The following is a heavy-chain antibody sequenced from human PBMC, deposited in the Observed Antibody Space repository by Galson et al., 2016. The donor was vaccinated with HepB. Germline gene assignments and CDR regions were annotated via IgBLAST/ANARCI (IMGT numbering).Heavy chain of an antibody. CDR2: IYPGDSDT. Sequence: QSGAEVTKPGESLQISCKGAGSSFPNYWIGWVRQMPGKGLEWMGIIYPGDSDTRYSPSFQGQVTISADKSINTAYLQWSSLKATDTAMYYCARAGYYDSGSYADRWHFWGQGTLVTVSS. CDR3: ARAGYYDSGSYADRWHF. CDR1: GSSFPNYW. D-gene: IGHD3-10*01. V-gene: IGHV5-51*01. J-gene: IGHJ4*02.